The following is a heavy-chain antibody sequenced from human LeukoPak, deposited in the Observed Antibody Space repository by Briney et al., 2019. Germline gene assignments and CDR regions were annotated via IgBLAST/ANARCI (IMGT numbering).Heavy chain of an antibody. D-gene: IGHD1-7*01. CDR1: GGSISSTSHY. CDR2: IYYSGST. V-gene: IGHV4-39*01. Sequence: PSETLSLTCSVSGGSISSTSHYWGWIRQPPGKGLEWIGNIYYSGSTYYNPSLKSRVTISVDTSRDQFSLRLSSVTAPDTAVYYCARQLRTGTSRPCDFWGQGTLVTVSS. CDR3: ARQLRTGTSRPCDF. J-gene: IGHJ4*02.